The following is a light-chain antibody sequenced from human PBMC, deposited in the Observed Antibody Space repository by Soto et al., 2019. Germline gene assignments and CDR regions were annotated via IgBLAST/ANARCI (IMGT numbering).Light chain of an antibody. CDR2: AND. CDR1: SSNIGSNF. J-gene: IGLJ2*01. V-gene: IGLV1-47*02. Sequence: QSVLTQPPSASGTPGQRVTISCSGSSSNIGSNFVYWYQQFPGTAPKLLIYANDQRPSGISDRFSGSKSSTSASLAISGLQSEDEADYYCAVWDDNLRGLFGGGTKLTVL. CDR3: AVWDDNLRGL.